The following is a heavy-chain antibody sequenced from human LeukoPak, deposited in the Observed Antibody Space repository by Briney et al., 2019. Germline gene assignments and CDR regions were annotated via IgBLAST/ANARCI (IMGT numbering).Heavy chain of an antibody. J-gene: IGHJ4*02. CDR3: VRVSPDDYCSGGSCYEYFDY. CDR2: INHSGST. Sequence: PSETLSLTCAVYGGSFSGYYWSWIRQPPGKGLEWIGEINHSGSTNYNPSLKSRVTISVDTSKNQFSLKLSSVTAADTAVYYCVRVSPDDYCSGGSCYEYFDYWGQGTLVTVSS. D-gene: IGHD2-15*01. CDR1: GGSFSGYY. V-gene: IGHV4-34*01.